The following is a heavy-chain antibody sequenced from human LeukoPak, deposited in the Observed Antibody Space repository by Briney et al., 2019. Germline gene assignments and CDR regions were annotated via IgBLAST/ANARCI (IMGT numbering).Heavy chain of an antibody. V-gene: IGHV1-2*02. CDR1: GYTFSDNY. Sequence: ASVKVSCKASGYTFSDNYVRWVRQAPGQGLEWMGWINPSNGGKNYAQSFQGRVTVTWDTSINTAYVELSRLRSDDTATYYCARGSTAEYFVHWGQGSLVTVSS. CDR3: ARGSTAEYFVH. D-gene: IGHD3-10*01. J-gene: IGHJ1*01. CDR2: INPSNGGK.